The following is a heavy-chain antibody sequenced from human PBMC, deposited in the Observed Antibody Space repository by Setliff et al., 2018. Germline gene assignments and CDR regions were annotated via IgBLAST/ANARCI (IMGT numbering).Heavy chain of an antibody. V-gene: IGHV1-69*05. D-gene: IGHD6-19*01. Sequence: ASVKVSCKASGGFSTHAISWVRQVPGQGLEWMGGIIPILGTTDYAQNFQGRVTITTDESTSSAYLEMSNLRSEDTAVYYCASALIRRVAVAGKSQFDYWGQGTLVTSPQ. CDR3: ASALIRRVAVAGKSQFDY. CDR1: GGFSTHA. J-gene: IGHJ4*01. CDR2: IIPILGTT.